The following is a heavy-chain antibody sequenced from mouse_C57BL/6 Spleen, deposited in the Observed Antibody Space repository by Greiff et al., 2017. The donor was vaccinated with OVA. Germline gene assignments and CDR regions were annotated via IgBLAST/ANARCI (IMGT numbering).Heavy chain of an antibody. J-gene: IGHJ4*01. Sequence: EVQVVESGEGLVKPGGSLKLSCAASGFTFSSYAMSWVRQTPEKRLEWVAYISSGGDYIYYADTVKGRFTISRDNARNTLYLQMSSLKSEDTAMYYCTREGDSSGYPYYAMDYWGQGTSVTVSS. V-gene: IGHV5-9-1*02. D-gene: IGHD3-2*02. CDR2: ISSGGDYI. CDR1: GFTFSSYA. CDR3: TREGDSSGYPYYAMDY.